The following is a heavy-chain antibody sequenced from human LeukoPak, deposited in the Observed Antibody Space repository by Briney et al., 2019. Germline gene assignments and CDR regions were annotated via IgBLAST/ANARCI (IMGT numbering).Heavy chain of an antibody. J-gene: IGHJ4*02. Sequence: GASVKVSCKASGGTFSNSAVIWVRQAPGQGLEWMGRIIPILGIAHYAQKFQGRVTINADKSTSTAYMDLSSLRSEDTAVYYCAKDLRGGRGSGWYPYYFDYWGQGTLVTVSS. V-gene: IGHV1-69*04. CDR2: IIPILGIA. CDR3: AKDLRGGRGSGWYPYYFDY. CDR1: GGTFSNSA. D-gene: IGHD6-19*01.